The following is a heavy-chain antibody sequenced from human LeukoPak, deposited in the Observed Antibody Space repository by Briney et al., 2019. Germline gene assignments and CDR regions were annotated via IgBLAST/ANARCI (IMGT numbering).Heavy chain of an antibody. D-gene: IGHD1-26*01. CDR2: MNPNSGNT. V-gene: IGHV1-8*02. CDR3: ARVSWELLNYYYYGMDV. CDR1: GYTFTSYD. J-gene: IGHJ6*02. Sequence: EASVTVSFKASGYTFTSYDIDWVRQAPGQGLGWVGWMNPNSGNTGYSQKFQGRVTMTRNTSISTAYMELSRLRSEDTAVYYCARVSWELLNYYYYGMDVWGQGTTVPVSS.